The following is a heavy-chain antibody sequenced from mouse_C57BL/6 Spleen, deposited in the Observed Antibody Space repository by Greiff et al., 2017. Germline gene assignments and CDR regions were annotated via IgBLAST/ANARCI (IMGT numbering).Heavy chain of an antibody. CDR3: ARGDYYDYDRAFAY. J-gene: IGHJ3*01. Sequence: QVQLQQPGAELVRPGTSVKLSCKASGYTFTSYWMHWVKQRPGQGLEWIGVIDPSDSYTNYNQKFKGKATLTVDTSSSTAYMQLSSLTSEDSAVYYCARGDYYDYDRAFAYWGQGTLVTVSA. CDR1: GYTFTSYW. V-gene: IGHV1-59*01. CDR2: IDPSDSYT. D-gene: IGHD2-4*01.